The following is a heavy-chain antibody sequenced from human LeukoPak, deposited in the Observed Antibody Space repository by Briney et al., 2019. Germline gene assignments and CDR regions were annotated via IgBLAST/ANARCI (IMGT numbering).Heavy chain of an antibody. CDR1: GHTFTTYY. CDR2: INPNSGGT. CDR3: ARAGWTDAFDI. D-gene: IGHD3/OR15-3a*01. Sequence: ASVKVSCKASGHTFTTYYMHWVRQAPGQGLEGMVRINPNSGGTDYAQKFQGRVTMPRDTSISTLYMELGSLRSDDTAVYYCARAGWTDAFDIWGQGTMVTVSS. J-gene: IGHJ3*02. V-gene: IGHV1-2*06.